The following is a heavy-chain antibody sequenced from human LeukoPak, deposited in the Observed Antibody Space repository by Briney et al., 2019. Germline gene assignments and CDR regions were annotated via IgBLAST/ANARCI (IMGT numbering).Heavy chain of an antibody. CDR1: GGSISTSGYY. CDR2: VDSSGNA. Sequence: SETLSLTCTVSGGSISTSGYYWGWIRQPPGKGLEYFASVDSSGNAYYNPSLQSRVTISSDTSENQFSLKLSSVTAADTAVYYCTRDRGQWLVDYWGQGTLVTVSS. J-gene: IGHJ4*02. V-gene: IGHV4-39*07. D-gene: IGHD6-19*01. CDR3: TRDRGQWLVDY.